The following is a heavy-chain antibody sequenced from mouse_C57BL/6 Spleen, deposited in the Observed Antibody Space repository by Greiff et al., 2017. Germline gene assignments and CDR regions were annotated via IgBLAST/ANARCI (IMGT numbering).Heavy chain of an antibody. CDR1: GYAFTNYL. CDR2: INPGSGGT. D-gene: IGHD1-1*01. J-gene: IGHJ2*01. CDR3: AITTVVADFDY. Sequence: QVQLQQSGAELVRPGTSVKVSCKASGYAFTNYLIEWVKQRPGQGLEWIGVINPGSGGTNYNEKFKGKATLTADKSSSTAYMQLSSLTSEDSAVYFCAITTVVADFDYWGHGTTPPSSS. V-gene: IGHV1-54*01.